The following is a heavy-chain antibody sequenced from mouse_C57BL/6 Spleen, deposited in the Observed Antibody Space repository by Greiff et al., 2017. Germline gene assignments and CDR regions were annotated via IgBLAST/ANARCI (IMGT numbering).Heavy chain of an antibody. D-gene: IGHD1-1*01. V-gene: IGHV1-39*01. CDR1: GYSFTDYN. CDR2: INPNYGTT. CDR3: ARGIGYYGSSYDWYFDV. Sequence: EVKLVESGPELVKPGASVKISCKASGYSFTDYNMNWVKQSNGKSLEWIGVINPNYGTTSYNQKFKGKATLTVDQSSSTAYMQLNSLTSEDSAVYYCARGIGYYGSSYDWYFDVWGTGTTVTVSS. J-gene: IGHJ1*03.